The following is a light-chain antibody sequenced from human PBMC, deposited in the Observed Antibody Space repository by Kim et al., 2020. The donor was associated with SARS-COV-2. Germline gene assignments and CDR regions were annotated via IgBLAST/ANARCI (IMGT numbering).Light chain of an antibody. Sequence: SVSPGERATLSCRDSQSVTTKLAWYQHKPGQAPRLLMFDAYNRAVGIPARFSGSGSGTEFTLTISSLQSEDLAVYYCQQYHTWPSFGQGTKVDIK. CDR2: DAY. CDR1: QSVTTK. CDR3: QQYHTWPS. V-gene: IGKV3-15*01. J-gene: IGKJ1*01.